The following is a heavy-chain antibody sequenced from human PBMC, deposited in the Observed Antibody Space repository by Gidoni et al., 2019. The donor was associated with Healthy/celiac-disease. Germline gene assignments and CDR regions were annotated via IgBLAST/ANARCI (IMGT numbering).Heavy chain of an antibody. D-gene: IGHD6-13*01. V-gene: IGHV2-70*01. Sequence: QVTLRESGPALVTTTQTLTLTCTFSGFSLSTRGMCVSWIRQPPGKALEWLALIDWDDDKYYSTSLKTRLTNSKDTSKNQVVLTMTNMDPVDTATYYCARTPARIAAAGNYFDYWGQGTLVTVSS. CDR3: ARTPARIAAAGNYFDY. CDR1: GFSLSTRGMC. CDR2: IDWDDDK. J-gene: IGHJ4*02.